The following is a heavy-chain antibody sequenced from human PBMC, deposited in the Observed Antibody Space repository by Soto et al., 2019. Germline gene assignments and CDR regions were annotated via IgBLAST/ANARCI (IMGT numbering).Heavy chain of an antibody. Sequence: PSETLSLTCSVSGGSISSGYYYWSWIRQPPGKGLEWVGNIYYSGNTYYNPSLKSRLIISIDTSKNQFSLKLSSVTAADTAVYYCARNVGGIEQWLVPGYYYYGMDVWGQGTTVTVSS. D-gene: IGHD6-19*01. CDR2: IYYSGNT. J-gene: IGHJ6*02. CDR1: GGSISSGYYY. CDR3: ARNVGGIEQWLVPGYYYYGMDV. V-gene: IGHV4-30-4*02.